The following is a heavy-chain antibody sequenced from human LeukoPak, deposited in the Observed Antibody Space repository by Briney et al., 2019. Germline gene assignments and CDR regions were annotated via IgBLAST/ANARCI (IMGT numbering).Heavy chain of an antibody. CDR1: GYTFTSYG. D-gene: IGHD2-15*01. J-gene: IGHJ6*02. CDR3: AGANGIYYYYYGMDV. V-gene: IGHV1-18*01. Sequence: GASVKVSCKASGYTFTSYGISWVRQAPGQGLEWMGWISAYNGNTNYAQKLQGRVTMTTDTSTSTAYMELSSLRSEDTAVYYCAGANGIYYYYYGMDVWGQGTTVTVSS. CDR2: ISAYNGNT.